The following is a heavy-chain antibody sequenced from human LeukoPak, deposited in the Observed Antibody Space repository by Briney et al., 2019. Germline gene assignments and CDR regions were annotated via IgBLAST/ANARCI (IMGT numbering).Heavy chain of an antibody. CDR2: IYYSGST. D-gene: IGHD3-3*01. CDR3: ARGGIIRFLEWYYFDY. Sequence: SETLSLTCTVSGGSISSYYWSWIRQPPGKGLEWIGYIYYSGSTNYNPSLKSRVTISVDTSKNQFSLKLSSVTAANTAVYYCARGGIIRFLEWYYFDYWGQGTLVTVSS. CDR1: GGSISSYY. J-gene: IGHJ4*02. V-gene: IGHV4-59*01.